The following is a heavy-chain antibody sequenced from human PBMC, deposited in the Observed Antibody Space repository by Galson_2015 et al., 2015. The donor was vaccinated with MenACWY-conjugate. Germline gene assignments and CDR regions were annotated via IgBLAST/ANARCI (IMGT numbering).Heavy chain of an antibody. CDR1: GLKFSNYA. D-gene: IGHD5-18*01. V-gene: IGHV3-23*01. CDR3: VKAPALAPGYRNYFDY. Sequence: SLRLSCAASGLKFSNYAMGWVRQAPGKALEWVSSIGSGGTSPSYADSVKGRFTISRDNAKNTLYLELNSLRAEDTAFYYCVKAPALAPGYRNYFDYWGQEAPVAVSS. CDR2: IGSGGTSP. J-gene: IGHJ4*02.